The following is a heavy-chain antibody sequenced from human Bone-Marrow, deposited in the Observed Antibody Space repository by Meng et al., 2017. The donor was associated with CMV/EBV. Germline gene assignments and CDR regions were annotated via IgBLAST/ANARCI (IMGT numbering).Heavy chain of an antibody. Sequence: GESLKISCEASGFTFSTHWMLWVRQAPGKGLEWVGRIRTKANNYATEYAASVKGRFTCSRDDSKSTAYLQINSLKTEDTAVYYCIRGSSGGAYYGLDVWGQGTTVTVSS. V-gene: IGHV3-73*01. CDR1: GFTFSTHW. J-gene: IGHJ6*02. CDR2: IRTKANNYAT. D-gene: IGHD6-19*01. CDR3: IRGSSGGAYYGLDV.